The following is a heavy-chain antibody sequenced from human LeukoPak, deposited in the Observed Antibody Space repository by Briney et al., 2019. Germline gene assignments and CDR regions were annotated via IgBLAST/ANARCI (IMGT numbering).Heavy chain of an antibody. D-gene: IGHD3-22*01. J-gene: IGHJ4*02. CDR2: IYYSGST. CDR1: GDSVSSGSYY. Sequence: SETLSLTCTVSGDSVSSGSYYWSWIRQPPGKSLEWIGYIYYSGSTYYNPSLKSRVTISVDTSKNQFSLKLSSVTAADTAVYYCASNYYDSSGTREPDELTFDYWGQGTLVTVSS. CDR3: ASNYYDSSGTREPDELTFDY. V-gene: IGHV4-61*01.